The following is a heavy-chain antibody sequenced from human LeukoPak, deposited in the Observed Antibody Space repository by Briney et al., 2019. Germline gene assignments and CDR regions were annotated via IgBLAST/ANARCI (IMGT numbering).Heavy chain of an antibody. Sequence: SATLSLTCTVSAASSSDYDSSFLRQPPGKGLEWGGYISQNGNSDITPSLKSRVTISVDTSKNQVSLRMSSVTAADTAVYFCAGQAYSSGWLDNWGPGTLVTVSS. CDR2: ISQNGNS. J-gene: IGHJ4*02. V-gene: IGHV4-59*07. D-gene: IGHD6-19*01. CDR3: AGQAYSSGWLDN. CDR1: AASSSDYD.